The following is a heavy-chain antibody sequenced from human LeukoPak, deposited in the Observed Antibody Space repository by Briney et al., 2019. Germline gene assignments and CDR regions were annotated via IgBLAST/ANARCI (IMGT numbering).Heavy chain of an antibody. J-gene: IGHJ4*02. CDR3: AKDEVIAVAVIFSY. CDR1: GFTVSSNY. CDR2: IYSGGST. V-gene: IGHV3-53*01. D-gene: IGHD6-19*01. Sequence: PGGSLRLSCAASGFTVSSNYMSWVRQAPGKGLEWVSVIYSGGSTYYADSVKGRFTISRDNSKNTLYLQMNSLRAEDTAVYYCAKDEVIAVAVIFSYWGQGTLVTVSS.